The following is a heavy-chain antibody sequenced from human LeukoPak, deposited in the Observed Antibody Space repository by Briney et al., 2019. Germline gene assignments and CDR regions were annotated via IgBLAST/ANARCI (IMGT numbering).Heavy chain of an antibody. V-gene: IGHV1-69*13. J-gene: IGHJ6*03. CDR1: GGTFSSYA. CDR3: ARAPAYCSSTSCPEYYYYMDV. CDR2: IIPIFGTA. Sequence: SVKVSCKASGGTFSSYAISWVRQAPGQGLEWMGGIIPIFGTANYAQKFQGRVTITADESTSTAYVELGSLRSEDTAVYYCARAPAYCSSTSCPEYYYYMDVWGKGTTVTVSS. D-gene: IGHD2-2*01.